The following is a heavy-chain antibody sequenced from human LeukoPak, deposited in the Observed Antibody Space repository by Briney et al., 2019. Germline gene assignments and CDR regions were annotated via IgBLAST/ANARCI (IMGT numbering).Heavy chain of an antibody. Sequence: SETLSLTCAVYGGSFSGYYWSWIRQPPGKGLEWIGEINHSGSTNYNPSLKSRVTISVDASKNRFSLKLSSVTAADTAVYYCARGRRITPYYYGSGTRGWFDPWGQGTLVTVSS. D-gene: IGHD3-10*01. J-gene: IGHJ5*02. V-gene: IGHV4-34*01. CDR2: INHSGST. CDR3: ARGRRITPYYYGSGTRGWFDP. CDR1: GGSFSGYY.